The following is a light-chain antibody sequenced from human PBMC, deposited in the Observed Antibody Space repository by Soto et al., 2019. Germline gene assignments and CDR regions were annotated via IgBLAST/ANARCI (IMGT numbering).Light chain of an antibody. CDR3: QQLISYPSVLT. CDR2: DAS. J-gene: IGKJ4*01. Sequence: DIQLTQSPSFLSASVGDRVTITCRASQGFSNYLAWYQQEPGKAPKLLIFDASTLLSGVPSRFSGSGSGTEFNLTISILQPEDFATDYCQQLISYPSVLTFGGGTQVEIK. CDR1: QGFSNY. V-gene: IGKV1-9*01.